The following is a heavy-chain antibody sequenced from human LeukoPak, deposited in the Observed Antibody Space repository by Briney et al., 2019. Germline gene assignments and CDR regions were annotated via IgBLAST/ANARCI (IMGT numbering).Heavy chain of an antibody. D-gene: IGHD2-2*01. V-gene: IGHV4-59*01. CDR1: GGSIDSYY. Sequence: SETLSLTCTVSGGSIDSYYWSWIRQPPGKGLEWIGYIYYTGSTEYHTSLKSRVTISLDTSKNQFYLKLTSVTAADTAVYYCARVYQSAEYYFDYWGQGNLVSVSS. CDR2: IYYTGST. CDR3: ARVYQSAEYYFDY. J-gene: IGHJ4*02.